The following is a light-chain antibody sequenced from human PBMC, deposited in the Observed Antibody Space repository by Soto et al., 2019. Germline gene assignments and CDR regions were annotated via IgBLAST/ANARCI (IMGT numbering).Light chain of an antibody. J-gene: IGLJ2*01. V-gene: IGLV2-14*01. CDR2: EVF. CDR1: SNDVGAFDY. CDR3: SSYTTNNGHV. Sequence: QSALTQPASVSASPGQSISISCTGTSNDVGAFDYVSWYQQHPGKAPKLIIFEVFNRPSGVSTRFSGPKSGSTASLTISGLQAEDEADYFCSSYTTNNGHVFGGGTKVTVL.